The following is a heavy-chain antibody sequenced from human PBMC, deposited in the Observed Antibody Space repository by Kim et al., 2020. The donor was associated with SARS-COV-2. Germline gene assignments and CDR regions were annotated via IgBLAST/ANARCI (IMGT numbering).Heavy chain of an antibody. J-gene: IGHJ6*02. V-gene: IGHV1-2*04. CDR3: ASGGFLDIPVDTAMVEVKDYYYGMDV. CDR1: GYTFTGYY. D-gene: IGHD5-18*01. Sequence: ASVKVSCKASGYTFTGYYMHWVRQAPGQGLEWMGWINPNSGGTNYAQKFQGWVTMTRDTSISTAYMELSRLRSDDTAVYYCASGGFLDIPVDTAMVEVKDYYYGMDVWGQGTTVTVSS. CDR2: INPNSGGT.